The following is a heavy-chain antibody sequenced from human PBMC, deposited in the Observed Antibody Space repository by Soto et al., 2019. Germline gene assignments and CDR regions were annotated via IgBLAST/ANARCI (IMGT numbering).Heavy chain of an antibody. CDR1: GFTFSSYA. Sequence: GGSLRLSCAASGFTFSSYAMSWVRQAPGKGLEWVSAISGSGGSTYYADSVKGRFTISRDNSKNTLYLQMNSLRAEDTAVYYCAKVLGDYGDYVIGIDYWGQGTLVTVSS. CDR3: AKVLGDYGDYVIGIDY. J-gene: IGHJ4*02. V-gene: IGHV3-23*01. D-gene: IGHD4-17*01. CDR2: ISGSGGST.